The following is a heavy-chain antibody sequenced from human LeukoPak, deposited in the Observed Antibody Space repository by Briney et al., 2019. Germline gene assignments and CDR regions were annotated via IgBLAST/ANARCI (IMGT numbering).Heavy chain of an antibody. CDR3: ARKNVVVVAATLLNYFDY. J-gene: IGHJ4*02. V-gene: IGHV4-38-2*02. Sequence: SETLSLTCTVSGYSISSGYYWGWIRQPPGKGLEWIGSIYHSGSTYYNPSLKSRVTISVDTSKNQFSLKLSSVAAADTAVYYCARKNVVVVAATLLNYFDYWGQGTLVTVSS. D-gene: IGHD2-15*01. CDR2: IYHSGST. CDR1: GYSISSGYY.